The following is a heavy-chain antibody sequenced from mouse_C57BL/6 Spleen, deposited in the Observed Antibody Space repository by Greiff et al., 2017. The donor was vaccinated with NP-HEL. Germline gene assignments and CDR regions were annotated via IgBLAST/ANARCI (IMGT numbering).Heavy chain of an antibody. J-gene: IGHJ2*01. CDR3: AREGSSGYLFDY. V-gene: IGHV1-39*01. CDR2: INPNYGTT. CDR1: GYSFTDYN. Sequence: EVKLVESGPELVKPGASVKISCKASGYSFTDYNMNWVKQSNGKSLEWIGVINPNYGTTSYNQKFKGKATLTVDQSSSTAYMQLNSLTSEDSAVYYCAREGSSGYLFDYWGQGTTLTVSS. D-gene: IGHD3-2*02.